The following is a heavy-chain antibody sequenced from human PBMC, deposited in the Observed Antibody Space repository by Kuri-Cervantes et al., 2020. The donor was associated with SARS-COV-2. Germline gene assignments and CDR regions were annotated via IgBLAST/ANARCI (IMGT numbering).Heavy chain of an antibody. CDR1: GFTVSDYY. Sequence: GESLKISCAASGFTVSDYYMTWVRQAPGKGLEWVSVIYVHRTEYADSVKGRFTISRDNSNNTVYLQMNGLRAEDAAVYYCARGRYTNSWYYLDYWGQGTLVTVSS. V-gene: IGHV3-53*01. CDR2: IYVHRT. D-gene: IGHD6-13*01. CDR3: ARGRYTNSWYYLDY. J-gene: IGHJ4*02.